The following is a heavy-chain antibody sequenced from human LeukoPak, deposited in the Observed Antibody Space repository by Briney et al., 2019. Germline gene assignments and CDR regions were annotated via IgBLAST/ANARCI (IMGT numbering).Heavy chain of an antibody. V-gene: IGHV3-48*03. J-gene: IGHJ6*03. D-gene: IGHD1-26*01. Sequence: GGSLRLSCAASGFTFSSYEMNWVRQAPGKGLEWVSYISSSGTTINYADSVKGRFTIYRDNDKNSLYLQMNSLRAEDTAVYYCARGAGSGADYYYYYYMDVWGKGTTVTVSS. CDR2: ISSSGTTI. CDR1: GFTFSSYE. CDR3: ARGAGSGADYYYYYYMDV.